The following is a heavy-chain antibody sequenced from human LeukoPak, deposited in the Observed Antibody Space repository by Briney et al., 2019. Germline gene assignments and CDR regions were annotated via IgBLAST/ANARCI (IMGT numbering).Heavy chain of an antibody. Sequence: SETLSLTCAVYGGSFSGYYWSWIRQPPGKGLEWIGEINHSGSTNYNPSLKSRVTISVDTSKNQFSLRLSSVTAADTAVYYCARVDSTYGYAGGNYFDSWGQGTLVTVSS. CDR1: GGSFSGYY. J-gene: IGHJ4*02. CDR3: ARVDSTYGYAGGNYFDS. CDR2: INHSGST. D-gene: IGHD5-18*01. V-gene: IGHV4-34*01.